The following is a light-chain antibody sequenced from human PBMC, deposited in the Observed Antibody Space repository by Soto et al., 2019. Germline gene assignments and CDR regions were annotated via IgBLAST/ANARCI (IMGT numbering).Light chain of an antibody. J-gene: IGLJ1*01. V-gene: IGLV2-14*03. Sequence: QSALTQPASVSGSPGQSITISCTGTSSDVGGYNYVSWYQQHPGKAPKLMIFDVSNRPSGVSNRFSGSKSGNTASLTTSGLQAGDEADYYCSSYTSSSTLEVFGTGTKVTVL. CDR1: SSDVGGYNY. CDR2: DVS. CDR3: SSYTSSSTLEV.